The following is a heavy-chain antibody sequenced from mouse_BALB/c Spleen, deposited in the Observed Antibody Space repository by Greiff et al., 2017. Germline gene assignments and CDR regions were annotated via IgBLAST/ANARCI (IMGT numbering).Heavy chain of an antibody. J-gene: IGHJ2*01. D-gene: IGHD2-1*01. CDR2: ISYDGSN. V-gene: IGHV3-6*02. Sequence: EESGPGLVKPSQSLSLTCSVTGYSITSGYYWNWIRQFPGNKLEWMGYISYDGSNNYNPSLKNRISITRDTSKNQFFLKLNSVTTEDTATYYCAGYGNYGEFFDYWGQGTTLTVSS. CDR3: AGYGNYGEFFDY. CDR1: GYSITSGYY.